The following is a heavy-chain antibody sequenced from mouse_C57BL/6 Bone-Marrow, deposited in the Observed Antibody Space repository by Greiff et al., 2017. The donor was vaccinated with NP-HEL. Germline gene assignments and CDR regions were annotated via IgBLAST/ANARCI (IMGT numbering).Heavy chain of an antibody. Sequence: VKLMESGAELARPGASVKLSCKASGYTFTSYGIRWVKQRTGQGLEWIGEIYPRSGNTYYNEKFKGKATLTADKSSSTAYMELRSLTSEDSAVYFCARRAFYYGSSPFAYWGQGTLVTVSA. CDR3: ARRAFYYGSSPFAY. D-gene: IGHD1-1*01. CDR1: GYTFTSYG. V-gene: IGHV1-81*01. J-gene: IGHJ3*01. CDR2: IYPRSGNT.